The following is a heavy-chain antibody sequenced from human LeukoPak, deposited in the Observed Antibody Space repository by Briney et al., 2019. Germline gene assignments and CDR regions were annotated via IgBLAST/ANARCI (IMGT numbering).Heavy chain of an antibody. Sequence: SETLSLTCTVSGGSISSYYWSWIRQPPGKGLEWIGYIYYSGSTNYNPSLKSRVTISVDTSKNQFSLKLSSVTAADTAVYYCARDADGGSSSRFDYWGQGTLVTVSS. V-gene: IGHV4-59*01. J-gene: IGHJ4*02. CDR3: ARDADGGSSSRFDY. CDR2: IYYSGST. CDR1: GGSISSYY. D-gene: IGHD6-6*01.